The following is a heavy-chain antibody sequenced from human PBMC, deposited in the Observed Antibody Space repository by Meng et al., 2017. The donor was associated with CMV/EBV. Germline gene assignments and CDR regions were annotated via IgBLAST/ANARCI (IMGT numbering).Heavy chain of an antibody. CDR1: GFTFSSYW. Sequence: ESLKISCAASGFTFSSYWMSWVRQAPGKGLEWVANIKQDGSEKYYVDSVKGRFTISRDNAKNSLYLQMNSLRAEDTAVYYCARDCSSTSFSPAFDYWGQGTLVTVSS. CDR2: IKQDGSEK. V-gene: IGHV3-7*01. J-gene: IGHJ4*02. D-gene: IGHD2-2*01. CDR3: ARDCSSTSFSPAFDY.